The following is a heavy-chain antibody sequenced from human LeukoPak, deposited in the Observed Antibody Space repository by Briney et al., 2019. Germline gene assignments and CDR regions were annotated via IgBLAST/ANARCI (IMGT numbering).Heavy chain of an antibody. D-gene: IGHD1-26*01. J-gene: IGHJ3*02. Sequence: ASVKVSCKASGYTFTSYYMHWVRQAPGQGLEWMGIINPSGGSTSYAQKFQGRVTMTRDTSTSTVYMELSSLRSEDTAVYYCASIRSMSGSYHGPISAFDIWGQGKMVTVSS. CDR1: GYTFTSYY. CDR3: ASIRSMSGSYHGPISAFDI. CDR2: INPSGGST. V-gene: IGHV1-46*01.